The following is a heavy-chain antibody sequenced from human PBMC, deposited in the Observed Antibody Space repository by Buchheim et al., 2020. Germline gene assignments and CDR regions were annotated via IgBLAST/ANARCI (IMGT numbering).Heavy chain of an antibody. Sequence: QVQLVQSGAEVKKPGASVRVSCKASGYTFTGYYMHWVRQAPGQGLEWIGWINPNSGDTKYAQKFQGRVTMTRDTSISTAYMDLSRLRGDDTAVYYCARVSTGDTAMDNIDYWGQGTL. CDR1: GYTFTGYY. D-gene: IGHD5-18*01. J-gene: IGHJ4*02. V-gene: IGHV1-2*02. CDR2: INPNSGDT. CDR3: ARVSTGDTAMDNIDY.